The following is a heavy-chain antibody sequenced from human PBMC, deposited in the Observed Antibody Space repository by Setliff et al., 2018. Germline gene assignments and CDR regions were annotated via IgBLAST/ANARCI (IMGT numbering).Heavy chain of an antibody. V-gene: IGHV4-61*08. CDR1: GGSISSGGYY. CDR3: ARSDDNFQYPDY. D-gene: IGHD1-1*01. Sequence: PSETLSLTCTVSGGSISSGGYYWSWIRQPPGKGLEWIGNIYTNGGTDYSPTLRSRVTISLGTSKNQLSLQLTSVTAAATALYSCARSDDNFQYPDYWGQGTLVTVSS. J-gene: IGHJ4*01. CDR2: IYTNGGT.